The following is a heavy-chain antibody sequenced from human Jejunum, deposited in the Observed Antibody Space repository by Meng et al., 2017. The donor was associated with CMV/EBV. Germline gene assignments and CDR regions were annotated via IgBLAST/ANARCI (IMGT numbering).Heavy chain of an antibody. V-gene: IGHV1-46*02. CDR2: INPSGDNT. J-gene: IGHJ4*02. D-gene: IGHD6-6*01. CDR3: ARSPYSRSSYDY. Sequence: SCKASGYTFNNYYKSWVRQDTGQGREWMAKINPSGDNTNYAQKFQGRVTMTRDTSTSTVYMELSSLRSEDTAVYYCARSPYSRSSYDYWGQGTLVTVSS. CDR1: GYTFNNYY.